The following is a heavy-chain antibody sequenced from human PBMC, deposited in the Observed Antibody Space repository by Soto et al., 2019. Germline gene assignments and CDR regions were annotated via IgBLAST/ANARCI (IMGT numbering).Heavy chain of an antibody. J-gene: IGHJ6*02. Sequence: ASVKVSCKASGYTLTSYYMHWVRQAPGQGLEWMRIINPSGGSTSYAQKFQGRVTMTRDTSTSTVYMELSSLRSEDTAVYYCARGGGSFRMDVWGQGTTVTVSS. CDR3: ARGGGSFRMDV. CDR2: INPSGGST. CDR1: GYTLTSYY. D-gene: IGHD1-26*01. V-gene: IGHV1-46*01.